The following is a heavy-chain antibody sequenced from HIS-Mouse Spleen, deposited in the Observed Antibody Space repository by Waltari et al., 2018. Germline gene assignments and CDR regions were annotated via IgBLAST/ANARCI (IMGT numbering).Heavy chain of an antibody. CDR1: GFTFSSYS. J-gene: IGHJ5*02. Sequence: EVQLVESGGGLVQPGGSLRLSCAASGFTFSSYSMNWVRQAPGKGLEWVSYISSSSSTITYATSLKGQFTIARDNAKNSLDLEMNSLRAEDTAVYYCARDLGNWFDPWGQGTLVTVSS. CDR2: ISSSSSTI. CDR3: ARDLGNWFDP. V-gene: IGHV3-48*04.